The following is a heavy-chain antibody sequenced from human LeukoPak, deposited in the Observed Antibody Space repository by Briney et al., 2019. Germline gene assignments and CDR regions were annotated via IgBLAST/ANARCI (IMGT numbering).Heavy chain of an antibody. CDR3: ARGDLVGATTGFDY. CDR1: GDSVSSTSAA. D-gene: IGHD1-26*01. CDR2: FYCRSKWYH. J-gene: IGHJ4*02. V-gene: IGHV6-1*01. Sequence: SQTPSLTCAISGDSVSSTSAAWNWIRQSPSRGLEWLGRFYCRSKWYHDCADSVKSRISINPDTSKNQFSLQLNSVTPEDTAVYFCARGDLVGATTGFDYWGQGALVTVFS.